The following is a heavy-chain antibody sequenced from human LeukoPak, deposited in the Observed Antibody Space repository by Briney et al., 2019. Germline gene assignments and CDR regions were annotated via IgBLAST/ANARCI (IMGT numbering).Heavy chain of an antibody. CDR3: ARKAGIAAAGNYFDY. V-gene: IGHV3-74*01. J-gene: IGHJ4*02. CDR1: GFTFSSYW. CDR2: INSDGSST. Sequence: GGSLRLSCAASGFTFSSYWMHWVRQVPGRGLVWVSRINSDGSSTSYADSVKGRFTISRDNAKNTLYLQMNSLRAEDTAVYYCARKAGIAAAGNYFDYWGQGTLVTVSS. D-gene: IGHD6-13*01.